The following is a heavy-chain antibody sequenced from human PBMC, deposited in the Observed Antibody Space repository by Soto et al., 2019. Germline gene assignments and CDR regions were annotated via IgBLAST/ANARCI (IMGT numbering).Heavy chain of an antibody. CDR1: GFTFSNAW. D-gene: IGHD3-9*01. J-gene: IGHJ5*02. CDR2: IKSKTDGGTT. V-gene: IGHV3-15*01. CDR3: TKDLTPLYDILTGFHPPLTPPP. Sequence: EVQLVESGGGLVKPGGSLRLSCAASGFTFSNAWMSWVRQAPGKGLEWVGRIKSKTDGGTTDYAAPVKGRFTISRDDSKNTLYMQMKRLKTEDTAVYYCTKDLTPLYDILTGFHPPLTPPPWGQGTLVTVSS.